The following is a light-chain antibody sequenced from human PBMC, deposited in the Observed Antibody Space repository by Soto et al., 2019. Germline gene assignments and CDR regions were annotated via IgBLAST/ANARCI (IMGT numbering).Light chain of an antibody. Sequence: IVKTQSRDAQGMCLDVGGPIISKNSQSVLYSSNNKNYLAWYQQKPGQPPKLLIYWASTRESGVPDRFSCSGSGTDFTLACGSLLAEDVAVCYSQQHDSLLPTFGGGTKVDIK. V-gene: IGKV4-1*01. CDR3: QQHDSLLPT. CDR2: WAS. CDR1: QSVLYSSNNKNY. J-gene: IGKJ4*01.